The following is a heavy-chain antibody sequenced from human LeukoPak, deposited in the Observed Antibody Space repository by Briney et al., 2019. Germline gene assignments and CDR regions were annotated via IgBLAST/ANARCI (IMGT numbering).Heavy chain of an antibody. V-gene: IGHV4-34*01. J-gene: IGHJ4*02. CDR1: GGSFSGYY. D-gene: IGHD5-18*01. CDR3: ARGSAYSYGYGY. CDR2: INHSGST. Sequence: SETLSLTCAVYGGSFSGYYWSWIRQPPGKGLEWIGEINHSGSTNYNPSLKSRVTISVDTSKNQFSLKLSSVTAADAAVYYCARGSAYSYGYGYWGQGTLVTVSS.